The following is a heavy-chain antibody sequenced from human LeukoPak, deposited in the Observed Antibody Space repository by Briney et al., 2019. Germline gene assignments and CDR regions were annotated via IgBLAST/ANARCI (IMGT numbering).Heavy chain of an antibody. D-gene: IGHD3-3*01. Sequence: GGSLRLSCAASEFALSSYAMSWVRQAPGKGLEWVSGLSGSGGSTYYADSVKGRFTISRDNSKNTLYLQMNSLRAEDTAVYYCAKGTVFGVVRSGGLDYWGQGTLVTVSS. V-gene: IGHV3-23*01. CDR2: LSGSGGST. J-gene: IGHJ4*02. CDR1: EFALSSYA. CDR3: AKGTVFGVVRSGGLDY.